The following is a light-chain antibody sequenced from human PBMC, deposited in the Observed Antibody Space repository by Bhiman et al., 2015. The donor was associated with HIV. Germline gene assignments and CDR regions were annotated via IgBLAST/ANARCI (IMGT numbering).Light chain of an antibody. CDR2: DVS. Sequence: QSALTQPASVSGSPGQSITISCSGTSSDIGGSDSVSWYQHHPGKAPKLIIYDVSKWPAGVSSRFSGSKSGNTASLTISGLQAEDEADYYCGSYSSSSTLLFGTGTKVTVL. CDR1: SSDIGGSDS. V-gene: IGLV2-14*03. J-gene: IGLJ1*01. CDR3: GSYSSSSTLL.